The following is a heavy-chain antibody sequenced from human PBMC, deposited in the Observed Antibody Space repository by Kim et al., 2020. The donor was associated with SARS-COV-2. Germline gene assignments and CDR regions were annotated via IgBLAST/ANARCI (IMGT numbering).Heavy chain of an antibody. D-gene: IGHD3-9*01. CDR1: GYTFTSYY. Sequence: ASVKVSCKASGYTFTSYYMHWVRQAPGQGLEWMGIINPSGGSTSYAQKFQGRVTMTRDTSTSTVYMELSSLRSEDTAVYYCARDPGLRYFDWLSGYYFDYWGQGTLVTVSS. CDR3: ARDPGLRYFDWLSGYYFDY. V-gene: IGHV1-46*01. J-gene: IGHJ4*02. CDR2: INPSGGST.